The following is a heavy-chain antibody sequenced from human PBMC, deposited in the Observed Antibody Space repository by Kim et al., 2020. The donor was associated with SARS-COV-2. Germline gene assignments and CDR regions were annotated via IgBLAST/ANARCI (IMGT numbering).Heavy chain of an antibody. CDR2: IYYSRSP. Sequence: SETLSLTCTVSGFSISSSYWGWLRQPPGKGLEWIWYIYYSRSPTYYPSLKSGVTITFNTYKNKFALMLSSVPAADTAVYYCSRDHRESLRYSDNWYYD. J-gene: IGHJ2*01. V-gene: IGHV4-59*01. D-gene: IGHD3-9*01. CDR1: GFSISSSY. CDR3: SRDHRESLRYSDNWYYD.